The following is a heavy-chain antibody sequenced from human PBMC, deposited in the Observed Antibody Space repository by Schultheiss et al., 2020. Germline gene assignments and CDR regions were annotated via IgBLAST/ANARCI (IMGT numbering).Heavy chain of an antibody. V-gene: IGHV4-39*01. Sequence: SETLSLTCTVSGGSVSSGSYYWGWIRQPPGKGLEWIGSIYYSGSTYYNPSLKSRVTISVDTSKNQFSLKLSSVTAADTAVYYCARLRVTYDSTLFDPWGQGTLVTVSS. CDR1: GGSVSSGSYY. D-gene: IGHD3-22*01. J-gene: IGHJ5*02. CDR2: IYYSGST. CDR3: ARLRVTYDSTLFDP.